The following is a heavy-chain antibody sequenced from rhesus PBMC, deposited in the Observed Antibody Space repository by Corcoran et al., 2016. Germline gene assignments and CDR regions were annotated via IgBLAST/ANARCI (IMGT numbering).Heavy chain of an antibody. J-gene: IGHJ6*01. D-gene: IGHD1-26*01. V-gene: IGHV4-127*01. CDR3: ASGLNYGAPNFGLDS. CDR1: GDSIISGYA. CDR2: MGG. Sequence: QVQLKESGPGLVKPSKTLSLTCTASGDSIISGYAWSWIRQPPGKGVEWIGYMGGYYHPPLKSPVTISKDTSKNQFSLNLTSVTAADTAVYYCASGLNYGAPNFGLDSWGQGVVVTVSS.